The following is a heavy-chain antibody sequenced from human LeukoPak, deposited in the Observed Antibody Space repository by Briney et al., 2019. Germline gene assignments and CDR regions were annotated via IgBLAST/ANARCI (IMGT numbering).Heavy chain of an antibody. V-gene: IGHV3-30-3*01. CDR1: GFTFSSYA. Sequence: PGGSLRLSCAASGFTFSSYAMHWVRQAPGKELEWVAVISYDGSNKYYADSMKGRFTISRDNSKNTLYLQMNSLRAEDTAVYYCARSVGSPPYSSSWYAHRFDPWGQGTLVTVSS. J-gene: IGHJ5*02. D-gene: IGHD6-13*01. CDR3: ARSVGSPPYSSSWYAHRFDP. CDR2: ISYDGSNK.